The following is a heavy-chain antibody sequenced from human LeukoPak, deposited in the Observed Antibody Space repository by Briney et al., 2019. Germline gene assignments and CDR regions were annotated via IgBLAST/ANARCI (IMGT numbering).Heavy chain of an antibody. D-gene: IGHD6-6*01. CDR1: GGSISSSGYY. Sequence: SETLSLTCTVSGGSISSSGYYWGWIRQPPGKGLEWIGSISSGGSTHYIPSLKSRVTISVDTSKNQFSLKLSSVTAADTAVYYCARGRRTIAARPGNYFDYWGQGTLVTVSS. CDR3: ARGRRTIAARPGNYFDY. V-gene: IGHV4-39*01. CDR2: ISSGGST. J-gene: IGHJ4*02.